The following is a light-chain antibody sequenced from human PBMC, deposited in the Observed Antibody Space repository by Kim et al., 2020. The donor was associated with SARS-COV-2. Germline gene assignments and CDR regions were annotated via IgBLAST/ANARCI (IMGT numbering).Light chain of an antibody. V-gene: IGKV3-15*01. CDR2: DAG. CDR3: QQSNDWPPLT. CDR1: ESMNRR. Sequence: SGGERGRVSGGGSESMNRRVVWDQQKRGQAPGLRIYDAGARARGGGARVIGSGCGTGFTGTISSLQSEDFAVYYCQQSNDWPPLTFGQGTKVDIK. J-gene: IGKJ1*01.